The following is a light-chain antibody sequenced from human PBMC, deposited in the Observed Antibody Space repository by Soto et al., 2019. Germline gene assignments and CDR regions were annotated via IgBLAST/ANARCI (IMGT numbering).Light chain of an antibody. V-gene: IGLV2-14*01. CDR2: EVS. CDR1: SSDVGGYNY. Sequence: QSALTQPASVSGSPGQSITISCTGTSSDVGGYNYVSWYQQHPGKAPKLLIYEVSNRPAGVSNRFSGSKSGNTASLTSSGLQAEHEAEYYCSSYTSSSTWVFGGGTKLTVL. J-gene: IGLJ3*02. CDR3: SSYTSSSTWV.